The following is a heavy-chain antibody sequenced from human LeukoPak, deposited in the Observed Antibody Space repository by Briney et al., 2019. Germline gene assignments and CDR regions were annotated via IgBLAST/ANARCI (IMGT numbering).Heavy chain of an antibody. V-gene: IGHV4-34*01. CDR2: FNHSWGA. J-gene: IGHJ4*02. CDR3: AASLWFGIYPDY. CDR1: SGSFSGYY. D-gene: IGHD3-10*01. Sequence: SETLSLTCAVYSGSFSGYYCTWFRQPPGKGLECIGEFNHSWGAKYNPSFKSRVTISVDTSNNHLSLSLNSVTAADTAVYYCAASLWFGIYPDYWGQGSLVTVSS.